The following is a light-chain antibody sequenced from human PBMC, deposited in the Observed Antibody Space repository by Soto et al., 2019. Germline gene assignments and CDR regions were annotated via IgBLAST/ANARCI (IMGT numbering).Light chain of an antibody. J-gene: IGKJ1*01. CDR3: QKYNSAPRT. V-gene: IGKV1-27*01. CDR2: AAS. CDR1: QSISSY. Sequence: DIQMTQTPSSLXASVGDIFTXTCRASQSISSYLAWYQQKPGKVPKLLIYAASTLQSGVPSRFSGSGSGTDFTLTISSLQPEDVATYYCQKYNSAPRTFGQGTKVDIK.